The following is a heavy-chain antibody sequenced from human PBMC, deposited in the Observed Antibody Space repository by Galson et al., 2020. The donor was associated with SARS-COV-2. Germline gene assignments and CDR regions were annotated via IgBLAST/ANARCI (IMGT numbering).Heavy chain of an antibody. CDR1: GDSVSSNSAA. Sequence: SQTLSLTCAISGDSVSSNSAAWNWIRQSPSRGLEWLGRTYYRSKWYNDYAVSVKSRITINPDTSKNQFSLQLNSVTPEDTAVYYCARGVVRLEYSLSWFDPWGQGTLVTVSS. V-gene: IGHV6-1*01. J-gene: IGHJ5*02. CDR3: ARGVVRLEYSLSWFDP. CDR2: TYYRSKWYN. D-gene: IGHD3-10*01.